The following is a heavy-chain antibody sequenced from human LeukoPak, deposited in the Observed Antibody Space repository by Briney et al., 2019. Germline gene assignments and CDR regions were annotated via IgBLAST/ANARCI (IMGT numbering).Heavy chain of an antibody. J-gene: IGHJ4*02. CDR1: RFAFSNYG. CDR3: AKSSYYGTSGSYREYYFDY. D-gene: IGHD3-22*01. V-gene: IGHV3-23*01. Sequence: GGSLRLSCAVSRFAFSNYGMSWVRQAPGKGLEWVSAIGGSGGSTYYADSVKGRFTISRDNSKNTLYLQMNSLRAEDTALYYCAKSSYYGTSGSYREYYFDYWGQGALVTVSS. CDR2: IGGSGGST.